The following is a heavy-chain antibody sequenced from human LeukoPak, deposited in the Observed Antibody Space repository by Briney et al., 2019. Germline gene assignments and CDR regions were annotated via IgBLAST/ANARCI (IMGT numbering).Heavy chain of an antibody. V-gene: IGHV3-23*01. J-gene: IGHJ4*02. Sequence: PGGSLRLSCAASGFTFIGSAMTWVRQGPGTGLEFVASIIYSGGATYYADSVKGRFTISIDNSKNTLYLQMNSLRAEDTALYYCAKVGLYYDGSEHVYYFDSWGQGTLVTVSS. CDR1: GFTFIGSA. CDR3: AKVGLYYDGSEHVYYFDS. CDR2: IIYSGGAT. D-gene: IGHD3-22*01.